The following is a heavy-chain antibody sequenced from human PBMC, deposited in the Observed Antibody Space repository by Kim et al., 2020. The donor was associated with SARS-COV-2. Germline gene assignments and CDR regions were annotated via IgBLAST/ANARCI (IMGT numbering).Heavy chain of an antibody. CDR3: ARGFWGNSADS. CDR1: RFIFSSYW. CDR2: INPDGSDT. J-gene: IGHJ4*02. V-gene: IGHV3-74*01. Sequence: GGSLRLSCAASRFIFSSYWMHWVRQVPGKGLVWVSRINPDGSDTTYADSVKGRFTISRDNAKNTLYLQMDSLRGDDTAVYYCARGFWGNSADSWGQGVLGTVSS. D-gene: IGHD3-16*01.